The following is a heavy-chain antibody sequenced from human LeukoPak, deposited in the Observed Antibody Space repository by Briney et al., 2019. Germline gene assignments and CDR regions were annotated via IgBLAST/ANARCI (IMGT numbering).Heavy chain of an antibody. D-gene: IGHD3-10*01. CDR1: GSASSRER. J-gene: IGHJ4*02. V-gene: IGHV3-7*05. Sequence: GGALLQSREHTGSASSRERMKWFLQAPGKRQKWVAKIKQDGGEKHYVDSVKGRFTISRDNAKNSLYLQMTSLRAEDTAIYYCARWYYGSGGWVLDNWGQGTLVTVSS. CDR3: ARWYYGSGGWVLDN. CDR2: IKQDGGEK.